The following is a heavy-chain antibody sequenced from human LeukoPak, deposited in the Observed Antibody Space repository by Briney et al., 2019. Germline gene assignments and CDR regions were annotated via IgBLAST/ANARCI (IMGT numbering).Heavy chain of an antibody. CDR1: GGTFSSYA. Sequence: GSSVKVSCKASGGTFSSYAIGGVQKAPGQGREWMGRIILIFCTANYEQKFQGSVTITTDDSTRTAYMELSSLRSEDTAVYYCARSPYYYDSSGYYGAGRGAFDIWGQGTMVTVSS. CDR3: ARSPYYYDSSGYYGAGRGAFDI. CDR2: IILIFCTA. V-gene: IGHV1-69*05. D-gene: IGHD3-22*01. J-gene: IGHJ3*02.